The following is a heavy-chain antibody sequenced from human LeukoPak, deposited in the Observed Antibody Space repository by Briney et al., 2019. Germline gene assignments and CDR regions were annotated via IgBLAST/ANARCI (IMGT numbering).Heavy chain of an antibody. V-gene: IGHV3-11*01. CDR1: GFPFSDYY. J-gene: IGHJ4*02. Sequence: GSLRLSCAASGFPFSDYYMSWIRQAPGKGLEGVSYISSSGSTIYYADSVKGRFTISRDNAKNSLYLQMNSLRAEDTAVYYWARDRHYYGSGSYRQRFDYWGQGTLVTVSS. CDR2: ISSSGSTI. D-gene: IGHD3-10*01. CDR3: ARDRHYYGSGSYRQRFDY.